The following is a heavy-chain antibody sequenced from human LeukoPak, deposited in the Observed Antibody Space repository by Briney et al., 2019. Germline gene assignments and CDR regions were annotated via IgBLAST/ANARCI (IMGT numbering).Heavy chain of an antibody. CDR1: GGSISSYY. Sequence: SETLSLTCTVSGGSISSYYWSWIRQPPGKGLEWIGYIYYSGSTNYNPSLKSRVTISVDTSKNQFSLKLSSVTAADTAVYYCARGGNSKASDYWGQGTLVTVSS. CDR2: IYYSGST. J-gene: IGHJ4*02. CDR3: ARGGNSKASDY. D-gene: IGHD4-23*01. V-gene: IGHV4-59*01.